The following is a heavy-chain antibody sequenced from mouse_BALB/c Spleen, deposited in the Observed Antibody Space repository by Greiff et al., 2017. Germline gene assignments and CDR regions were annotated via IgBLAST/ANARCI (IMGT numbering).Heavy chain of an antibody. CDR1: GYTFTNYW. J-gene: IGHJ4*01. V-gene: IGHV1-63*02. CDR2: IYPGGGYT. CDR3: ARFTTVVANAMDY. Sequence: VQLQQSGAELVRPGTSVKISCKASGYTFTNYWLGWVKQRPGHGLEWIGDIYPGGGYTNYNEKFKGKATLTADTSSSTAYMQLSSLTSEDSAVYFCARFTTVVANAMDYWGQGTSVTVSS. D-gene: IGHD1-1*01.